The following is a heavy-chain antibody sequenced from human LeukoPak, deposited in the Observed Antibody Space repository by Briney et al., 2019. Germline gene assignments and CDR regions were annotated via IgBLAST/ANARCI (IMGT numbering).Heavy chain of an antibody. D-gene: IGHD2-21*02. J-gene: IGHJ4*02. Sequence: ETLSLTCAVYGGSFSGYYWSWIRQPPGKGLEWVSSISSSSSYIYYADSVKGRFTISRDNAKNSLYLQMNSLRAEDTAVYYCARDRWFPYCGGDCYSGIDYWGQGTLVTVSS. V-gene: IGHV3-21*01. CDR3: ARDRWFPYCGGDCYSGIDY. CDR1: GGSFSGYY. CDR2: ISSSSSYI.